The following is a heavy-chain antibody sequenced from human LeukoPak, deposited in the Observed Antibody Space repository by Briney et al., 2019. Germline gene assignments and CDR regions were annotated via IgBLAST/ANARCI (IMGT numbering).Heavy chain of an antibody. V-gene: IGHV4-39*07. Sequence: PSETLSLTCTVSGGSISSSSYYWGWIRQPPGKGLEWIGSMYYSGSTYYNPSLKSRVTISVDTSKNQFSLKLSSVTAADTAVYYCAREGGLQHHFDYWGQGTLVTVSS. J-gene: IGHJ4*02. CDR2: MYYSGST. D-gene: IGHD4-11*01. CDR3: AREGGLQHHFDY. CDR1: GGSISSSSYY.